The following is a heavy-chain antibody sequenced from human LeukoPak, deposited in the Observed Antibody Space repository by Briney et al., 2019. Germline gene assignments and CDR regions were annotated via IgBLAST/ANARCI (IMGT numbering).Heavy chain of an antibody. J-gene: IGHJ6*03. Sequence: SETLSLTCAVYGGSFSGYYWSWIRQPPGKGLEWIGEINHSGSTNYNPSLKSRVTISVDTSKNQFSLKLSSVTAADTAVYYCARDLRYYGSGVYMDVWGKGTTVTISS. V-gene: IGHV4-34*01. CDR1: GGSFSGYY. CDR3: ARDLRYYGSGVYMDV. CDR2: INHSGST. D-gene: IGHD3-10*01.